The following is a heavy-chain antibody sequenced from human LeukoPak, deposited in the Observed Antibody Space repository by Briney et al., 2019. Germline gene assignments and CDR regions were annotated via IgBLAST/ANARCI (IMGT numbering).Heavy chain of an antibody. Sequence: GESPQISRKGSGYSFTSYWIGWVRQMPGKGLEWMGSIYPGDSDTRYSPSFQGQVTISADKSISTAYLQWSSLKASDTAVFYCARHARSTGPDSFDIWGQGTMVTVSS. CDR1: GYSFTSYW. V-gene: IGHV5-51*01. D-gene: IGHD3-9*01. J-gene: IGHJ3*02. CDR2: IYPGDSDT. CDR3: ARHARSTGPDSFDI.